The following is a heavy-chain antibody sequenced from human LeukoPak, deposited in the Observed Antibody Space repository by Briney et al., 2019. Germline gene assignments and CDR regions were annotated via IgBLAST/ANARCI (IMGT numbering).Heavy chain of an antibody. Sequence: GASVKVSCKASGYTFTTYYMHWVRQAPGQGLEWMGIINPSGGSTTYAQKFQGRVTMTRDTSTSTVYMELNSLRSEDTAVYYCARTWVVPQLYYFDYWGQGTLVTVSS. CDR2: INPSGGST. CDR1: GYTFTTYY. V-gene: IGHV1-46*01. D-gene: IGHD6-19*01. J-gene: IGHJ4*02. CDR3: ARTWVVPQLYYFDY.